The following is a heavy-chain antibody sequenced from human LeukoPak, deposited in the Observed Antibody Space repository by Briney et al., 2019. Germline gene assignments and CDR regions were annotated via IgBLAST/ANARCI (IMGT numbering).Heavy chain of an antibody. CDR2: IYPGDSDT. J-gene: IGHJ3*02. CDR3: AGTYYDFWSGKDRHVGFDI. D-gene: IGHD3-3*01. CDR1: GYSFTSYW. V-gene: IGHV5-51*01. Sequence: GESLKISCKGSGYSFTSYWIGWVRQMPGKGLEWMGIIYPGDSDTRYSPSFQGQVTISADKSISTAYLQWSSLKASDTAMYYCAGTYYDFWSGKDRHVGFDIWGQGTMVTVSS.